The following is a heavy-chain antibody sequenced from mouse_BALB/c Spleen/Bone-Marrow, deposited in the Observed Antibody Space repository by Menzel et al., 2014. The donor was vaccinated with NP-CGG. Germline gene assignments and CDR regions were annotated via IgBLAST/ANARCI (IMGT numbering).Heavy chain of an antibody. CDR1: GFSLTSYD. Sequence: VMLVESGPGLVAPSQSLSITCTVSGFSLTSYDINWIRQPPGKGLEWLGVIWTGGGTNYNSAFMSRLSISKDNSKSQVFLKMNSLQTDDTAIYYCVRRYAMDYWGQGTSVTVSS. J-gene: IGHJ4*01. CDR3: VRRYAMDY. CDR2: IWTGGGT. V-gene: IGHV2-9-2*01.